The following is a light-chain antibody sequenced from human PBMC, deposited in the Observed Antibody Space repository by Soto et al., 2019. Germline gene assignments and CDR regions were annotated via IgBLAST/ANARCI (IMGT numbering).Light chain of an antibody. J-gene: IGKJ4*01. Sequence: DIQMTQSPSSLSASVGDRVTITCQASQDISNYLNWYQQKPGKAPKLLIYDASNLETGVPSRFSGSGSGTDFTFTISSLQPEDIATYYCQKYDTLIRFGGGTKVDIK. CDR3: QKYDTLIR. V-gene: IGKV1-33*01. CDR1: QDISNY. CDR2: DAS.